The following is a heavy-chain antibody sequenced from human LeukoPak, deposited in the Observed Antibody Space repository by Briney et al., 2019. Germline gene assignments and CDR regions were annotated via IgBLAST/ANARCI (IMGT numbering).Heavy chain of an antibody. D-gene: IGHD6-19*01. CDR1: GYTFTGYY. J-gene: IGHJ4*02. CDR2: INPNSGGT. Sequence: ASVKVSCKASGYTFTGYYMHWVRQAPGQGLEWMGWINPNSGGTNYAQKFQGRVTMTRDTSISTAYMELSRLRSDDTAVYYCARDLPSPSGLRVDYFDYWGQGTLVTVS. CDR3: ARDLPSPSGLRVDYFDY. V-gene: IGHV1-2*02.